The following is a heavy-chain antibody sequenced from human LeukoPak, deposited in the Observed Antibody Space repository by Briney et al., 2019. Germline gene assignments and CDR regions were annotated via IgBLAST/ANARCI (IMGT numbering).Heavy chain of an antibody. CDR1: GFTFTSYA. J-gene: IGHJ4*02. V-gene: IGHV3-30*04. D-gene: IGHD3-10*01. CDR2: ISYDGRNK. CDR3: AKDNAYYYADY. Sequence: GGSLRLSCAASGFTFTSYAMHWVRQAPGKGLEWVAVISYDGRNKYYADSVKGRFTISRDNSKNTLYLQMNSLRAEDTAVYYCAKDNAYYYADYWGQGTLVTVSS.